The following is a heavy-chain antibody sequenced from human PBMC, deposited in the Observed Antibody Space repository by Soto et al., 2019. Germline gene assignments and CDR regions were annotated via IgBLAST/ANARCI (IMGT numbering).Heavy chain of an antibody. Sequence: EVQLVESGGGLVQPGGSLRLSCAASGFTFSRYAMHWVRQAPGKGLEYVSAISSNGGSTYYANSVKGRFTISRDNSKNALYIQMGSLRAEDIAVYYCARDRGGYSGDVLDYWCQGTLVTVSS. D-gene: IGHD5-12*01. CDR2: ISSNGGST. CDR3: ARDRGGYSGDVLDY. J-gene: IGHJ4*02. V-gene: IGHV3-64*01. CDR1: GFTFSRYA.